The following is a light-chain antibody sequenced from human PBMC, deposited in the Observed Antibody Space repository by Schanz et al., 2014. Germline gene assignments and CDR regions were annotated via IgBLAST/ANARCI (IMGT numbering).Light chain of an antibody. J-gene: IGLJ2*01. CDR2: EVS. V-gene: IGLV2-8*01. CDR1: SSDVGGYNF. Sequence: QSALTQPPSASGSPGQSVTISCTGTSSDVGGYNFVSWYQQHPGKVPKLLIFEVSQRPSGVPDRFSGSKSGITASLTVSGLQAEDEADYYCSSYAGNNKLLFGGGTKVTVL. CDR3: SSYAGNNKLL.